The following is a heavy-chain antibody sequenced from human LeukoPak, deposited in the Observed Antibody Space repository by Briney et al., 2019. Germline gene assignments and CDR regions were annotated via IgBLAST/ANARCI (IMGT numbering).Heavy chain of an antibody. CDR3: ARAAEYSSGWYLFDY. J-gene: IGHJ4*02. D-gene: IGHD6-19*01. CDR1: GGSISSYY. Sequence: SETLSLTCTVSGGSISSYYWTWIRQPAGKGLEWIGRIYPTGSTNYNPPLKSRVTMSVDTSKNQFSLKLSSVTAADTAMYYCARAAEYSSGWYLFDYWGQGTLVTVSA. V-gene: IGHV4-4*07. CDR2: IYPTGST.